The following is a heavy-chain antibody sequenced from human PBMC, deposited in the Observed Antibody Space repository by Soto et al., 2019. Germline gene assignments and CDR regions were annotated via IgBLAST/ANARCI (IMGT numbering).Heavy chain of an antibody. J-gene: IGHJ4*02. V-gene: IGHV3-30*18. CDR2: ISYDGSNK. D-gene: IGHD3-3*01. CDR1: GFTFSSYG. Sequence: QVQRVESGGGVVQPGRSLRLSCAASGFTFSSYGMHWVRQAPGKGLEWVAVISYDGSNKYYADSVKGRFTSSRDNSKNTLYLKMNSLRAEDTAVYYCAKDKHYFWSGYSSGYFDYWGQGTLVTVSS. CDR3: AKDKHYFWSGYSSGYFDY.